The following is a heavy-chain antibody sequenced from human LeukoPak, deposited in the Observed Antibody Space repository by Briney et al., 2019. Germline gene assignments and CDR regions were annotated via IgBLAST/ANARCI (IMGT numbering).Heavy chain of an antibody. CDR1: GYSISSGYY. D-gene: IGHD3-3*01. Sequence: PSETLSLTCTVSGYSISSGYYWGWIRQPPGKGLEWIGSIYHSGSTYYNPSLKSRVTISVDTSKNQFSLKLSSVTAADTAVYYCAREGYYDFWSGYYSPYFDYWGQGTLVTVSS. V-gene: IGHV4-38-2*02. CDR2: IYHSGST. CDR3: AREGYYDFWSGYYSPYFDY. J-gene: IGHJ4*02.